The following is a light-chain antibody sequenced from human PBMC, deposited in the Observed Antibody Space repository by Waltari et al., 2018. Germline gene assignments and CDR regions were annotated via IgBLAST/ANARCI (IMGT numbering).Light chain of an antibody. J-gene: IGKJ2*03. CDR3: MQGTNWPQS. CDR1: QSLVYSAGNIY. CDR2: KVS. Sequence: DVVMTQSPLSLPVTLGQPASISCRSNQSLVYSAGNIYLNWFQKRPGQSPRRLIFKVSRRDSGVPDRFSGSGSGTDFTLRISRVEAEDVGLYFCMQGTNWPQSFGQGTKLEIK. V-gene: IGKV2-30*01.